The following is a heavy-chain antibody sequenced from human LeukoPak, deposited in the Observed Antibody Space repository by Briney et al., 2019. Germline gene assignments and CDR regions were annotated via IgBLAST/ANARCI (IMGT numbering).Heavy chain of an antibody. V-gene: IGHV3-23*01. CDR2: ISGSGCST. D-gene: IGHD1-26*01. Sequence: QPGGALRLSCAASGFTFSSYAMAWVRQAPGKGLEWVPAISGSGCSTYYADSVKGRFTISRDNSKNTLDLQMNSLRAEGTAVYYCAKGGRGSYYYGGYFDYWGQGTMVTVSS. J-gene: IGHJ4*02. CDR1: GFTFSSYA. CDR3: AKGGRGSYYYGGYFDY.